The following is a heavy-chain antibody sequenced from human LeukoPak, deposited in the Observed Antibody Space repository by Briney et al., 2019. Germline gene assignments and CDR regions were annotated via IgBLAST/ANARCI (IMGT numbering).Heavy chain of an antibody. Sequence: PSETLSLTCTVSGYSISSGYYWGWIRQPPGKGLEWIGYIYYSGSTNYNPSLKSRVTISVDTSKNQFSLKLSSVTAADTAVYYCARDRSGYDYSGVSYYYYMDVWGKGTTVTISS. D-gene: IGHD5-12*01. CDR2: IYYSGST. CDR3: ARDRSGYDYSGVSYYYYMDV. CDR1: GYSISSGYY. J-gene: IGHJ6*03. V-gene: IGHV4-38-2*02.